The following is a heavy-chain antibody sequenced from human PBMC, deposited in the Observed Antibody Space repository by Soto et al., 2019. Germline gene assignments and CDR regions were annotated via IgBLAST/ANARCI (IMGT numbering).Heavy chain of an antibody. CDR1: GGSITSGGYY. V-gene: IGHV4-31*03. CDR2: IYYSGST. CDR3: ARTSYGSSRTAADP. D-gene: IGHD3-22*01. J-gene: IGHJ5*02. Sequence: QVQLQESGPGLVKPSQTLSLTCTVSGGSITSGGYYWSWIRQHPGKGLEWIVYIYYSGSTYYNPSRKSRVPTSVDTTKTQFSPKLRSVTAADTAVDYCARTSYGSSRTAADPWGQGTLVTVSS.